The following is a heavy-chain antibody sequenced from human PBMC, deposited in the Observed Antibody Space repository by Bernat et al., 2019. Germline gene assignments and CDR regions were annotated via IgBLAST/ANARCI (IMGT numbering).Heavy chain of an antibody. CDR1: GANIDDDG. Sequence: EVQLVESGGDVVRPGGSLTLSCAASGANIDDDGMSWVRQAPGKGLEWVSGISWNGAGTGFADSVKGRFTISRDNAKNSLYLQMNSLRAEDTAFYHCARVIAWGSTNAFDIWGQGTMVTVSS. CDR3: ARVIAWGSTNAFDI. CDR2: ISWNGAGT. J-gene: IGHJ3*02. D-gene: IGHD3-16*01. V-gene: IGHV3-20*01.